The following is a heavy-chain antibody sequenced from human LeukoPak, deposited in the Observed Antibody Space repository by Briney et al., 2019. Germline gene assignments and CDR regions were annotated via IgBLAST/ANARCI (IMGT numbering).Heavy chain of an antibody. CDR1: SGSISTYY. Sequence: SETLSLTCTVSSGSISTYYWSWLRQPPGQGLEWIGYIYYSGSTNYNPSLKSRVTISVDTSKNQFSLKLTSVTAADTALYYCARSRGYYDYWGQGTLVTVSS. J-gene: IGHJ4*02. CDR2: IYYSGST. V-gene: IGHV4-59*01. D-gene: IGHD6-13*01. CDR3: ARSRGYYDY.